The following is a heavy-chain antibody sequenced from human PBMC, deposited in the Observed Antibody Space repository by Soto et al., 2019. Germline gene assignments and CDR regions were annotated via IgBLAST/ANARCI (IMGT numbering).Heavy chain of an antibody. V-gene: IGHV3-23*01. Sequence: GGSLRLSCAASGFTFSSYAMSWVRQAPGKGLEWVSAISGSGGSTYYADSVKGRFTISRDNSKNTLYLQMNSLRAEDTAVYYCAKEYCSSTSCYDYNWFDPWGQGTLVTVSS. J-gene: IGHJ5*02. CDR2: ISGSGGST. CDR1: GFTFSSYA. CDR3: AKEYCSSTSCYDYNWFDP. D-gene: IGHD2-2*01.